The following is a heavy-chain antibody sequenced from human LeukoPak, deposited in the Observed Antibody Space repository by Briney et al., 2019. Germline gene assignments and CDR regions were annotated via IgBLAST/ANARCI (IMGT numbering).Heavy chain of an antibody. CDR3: ARGGGWDAFDI. CDR2: VYYSGST. J-gene: IGHJ3*02. Sequence: SQTLSLTCTVSGGSISSGDYYWSWIRQPPGKGLEWIGYVYYSGSTYCNPSLKSRVTISADTSKNQLSLKLSSVTAADTAVYYCARGGGWDAFDIWGQGTMVTVSS. CDR1: GGSISSGDYY. D-gene: IGHD3-16*01. V-gene: IGHV4-30-4*08.